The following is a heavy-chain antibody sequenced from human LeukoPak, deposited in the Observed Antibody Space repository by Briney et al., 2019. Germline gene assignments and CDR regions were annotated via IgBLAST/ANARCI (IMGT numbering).Heavy chain of an antibody. CDR2: ISGSGDST. D-gene: IGHD5-18*01. J-gene: IGHJ4*02. V-gene: IGHV3-23*01. CDR1: GFTFRSYA. Sequence: GGSLRLSCAASGFTFRSYAMSWVRQAPGKGLEWVSGISGSGDSTYYADSVKGRFTISRDNSKNTLYLQMNSLRAEDTAVYYCAKDSGYSYGTLDYWGQGTLVTVSS. CDR3: AKDSGYSYGTLDY.